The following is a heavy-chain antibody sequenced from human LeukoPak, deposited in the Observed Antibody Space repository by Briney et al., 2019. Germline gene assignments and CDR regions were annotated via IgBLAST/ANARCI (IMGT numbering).Heavy chain of an antibody. Sequence: GGSLRLSCAASGFTFSSYGMLWVRQAPGKGLEWVAVIWYDGSKKYYADSVKGRFTISRDNSKNTLYLQMNRLRAEDTAVYYCARGRRYYDFWSGYPYYFDYWGQGTLVTVSS. D-gene: IGHD3-3*01. V-gene: IGHV3-33*01. CDR1: GFTFSSYG. CDR3: ARGRRYYDFWSGYPYYFDY. CDR2: IWYDGSKK. J-gene: IGHJ4*02.